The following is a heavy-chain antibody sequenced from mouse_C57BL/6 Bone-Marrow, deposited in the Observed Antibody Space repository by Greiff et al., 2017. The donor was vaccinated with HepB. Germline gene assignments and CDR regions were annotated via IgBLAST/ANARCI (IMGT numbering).Heavy chain of an antibody. CDR3: ASGGLLRFAY. J-gene: IGHJ3*01. D-gene: IGHD2-3*01. Sequence: QVQLQQSGAELVRPGASVKLSCKASGYTFTDYYINWVKQRPGQGLEWIARIYPGSGNTYYNEKFKGKATLTAEKSSSTAYMQLSSLTSEVSAVYFCASGGLLRFAYWGQGTLVTVSA. CDR2: IYPGSGNT. CDR1: GYTFTDYY. V-gene: IGHV1-76*01.